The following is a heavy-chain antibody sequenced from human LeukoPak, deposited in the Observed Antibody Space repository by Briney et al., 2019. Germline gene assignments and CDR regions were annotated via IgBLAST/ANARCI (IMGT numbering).Heavy chain of an antibody. Sequence: ASVKVSCKVSGYTLTELSMHWVRQAPGKGLEWMGGFDPEDGETIYAQKFQGRVTMTEDTSTDTAYMELSSLRSEDTAVYYCATPPPEYSSPVYDYWGQGTLVTVSS. CDR3: ATPPPEYSSPVYDY. V-gene: IGHV1-24*01. CDR1: GYTLTELS. CDR2: FDPEDGET. J-gene: IGHJ4*02. D-gene: IGHD6-6*01.